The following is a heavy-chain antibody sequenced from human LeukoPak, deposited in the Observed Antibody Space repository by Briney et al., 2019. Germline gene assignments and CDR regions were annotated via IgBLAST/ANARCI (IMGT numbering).Heavy chain of an antibody. D-gene: IGHD3-10*01. J-gene: IGHJ4*02. CDR2: ISSSSSYI. Sequence: GGSLRLSCAASGFTFSSYSMNWVRQAPGKGLEWVSSISSSSSYIYYADSVKGRFTISRDNAKNSLYLQMNSLRAEDTAVYYCAKDRSGSYCIDYWGQGTLVTVSS. CDR1: GFTFSSYS. CDR3: AKDRSGSYCIDY. V-gene: IGHV3-21*01.